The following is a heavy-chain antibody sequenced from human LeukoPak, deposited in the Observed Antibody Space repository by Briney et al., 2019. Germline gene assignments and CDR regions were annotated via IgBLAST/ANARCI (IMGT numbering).Heavy chain of an antibody. V-gene: IGHV1-18*01. CDR3: ARKQPQWELGDAFDI. Sequence: VASVKVSCKASGYTFTSYGISWVRQAPGQGLEWMGWISAYNGNTNYAQKLQGRVTMTTDTSTSTAYMELRSLRSDDTAVYYCARKQPQWELGDAFDIWGQGTMVTVSS. J-gene: IGHJ3*02. D-gene: IGHD1-26*01. CDR2: ISAYNGNT. CDR1: GYTFTSYG.